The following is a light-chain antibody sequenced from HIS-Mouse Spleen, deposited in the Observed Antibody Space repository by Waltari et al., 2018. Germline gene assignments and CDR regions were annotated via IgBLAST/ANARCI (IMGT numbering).Light chain of an antibody. J-gene: IGLJ2*01. CDR1: SSNVGGYND. Sequence: QSALTQPPSASGSPGQSVTISCTGPSSNVGGYNDVPRYQQHPGKAPNLMIYEVRTRPSGVPDRFSGSKSGNTASLTVSGLQAEDEADYYCSSYAGSNNVVFGGGTKLTVL. CDR3: SSYAGSNNVV. V-gene: IGLV2-8*01. CDR2: EVR.